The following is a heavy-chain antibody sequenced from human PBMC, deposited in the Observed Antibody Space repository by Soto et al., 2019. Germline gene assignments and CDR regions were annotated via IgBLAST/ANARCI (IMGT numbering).Heavy chain of an antibody. V-gene: IGHV4-34*01. CDR1: GGSFSGYY. Sequence: SETLSLTCAVYGGSFSGYYWSWIRQPPGKGLEWIGEINHSGSTNYNPSLKSLVTISVDTSKNQFSLKLSSVTAADTAVYYCARDRAYYYGSGIYYKNYYYYYMDVWGKGTTVTVSS. CDR2: INHSGST. J-gene: IGHJ6*03. D-gene: IGHD3-10*01. CDR3: ARDRAYYYGSGIYYKNYYYYYMDV.